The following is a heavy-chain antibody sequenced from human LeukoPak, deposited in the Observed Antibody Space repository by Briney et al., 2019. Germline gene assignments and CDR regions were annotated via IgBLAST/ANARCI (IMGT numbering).Heavy chain of an antibody. V-gene: IGHV4-59*01. CDR2: IYYSGST. Sequence: SETLSLTCTVSGGSISSYYWSWIRQPPGKGLEWIGYIYYSGSTNYNPSLKSRVTISVDTSKNQFSLKLSSVTAADTAVYYCARSGAYDSSGYYYFDYWGQGTLVTVSS. CDR3: ARSGAYDSSGYYYFDY. J-gene: IGHJ4*02. D-gene: IGHD3-22*01. CDR1: GGSISSYY.